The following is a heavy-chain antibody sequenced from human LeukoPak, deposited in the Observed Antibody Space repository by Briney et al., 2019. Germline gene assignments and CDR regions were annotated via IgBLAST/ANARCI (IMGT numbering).Heavy chain of an antibody. Sequence: GASVKVSCKASGYTFTGYYMHWVRQAPGQGLEWVGWINPNSGGTNYAQKFQGRVTMTRDRSISTAFMELRSLRSDDTAVYYCARVLSGGEWLDPWGQGTLVTVSS. D-gene: IGHD3-10*01. CDR1: GYTFTGYY. CDR2: INPNSGGT. V-gene: IGHV1-2*02. J-gene: IGHJ5*02. CDR3: ARVLSGGEWLDP.